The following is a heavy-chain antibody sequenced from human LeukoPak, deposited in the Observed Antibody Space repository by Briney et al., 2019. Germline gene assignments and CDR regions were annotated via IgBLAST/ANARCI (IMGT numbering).Heavy chain of an antibody. CDR1: GGSISSSRYS. CDR2: IYYSGST. CDR3: ARQTSLLLWFGELHYNWFDP. J-gene: IGHJ5*02. D-gene: IGHD3-10*01. Sequence: SETLSLTCTVSGGSISSSRYSWGWIRRPPGKGLEWLGRIYYSGSTYYTPSLKSRVTISVDTSKNQFALKLSSVTAADTAVYYCARQTSLLLWFGELHYNWFDPWGQGTLVTVSS. V-gene: IGHV4-39*01.